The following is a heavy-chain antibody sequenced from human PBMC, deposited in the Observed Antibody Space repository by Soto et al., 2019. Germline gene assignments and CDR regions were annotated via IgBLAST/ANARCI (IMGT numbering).Heavy chain of an antibody. Sequence: QVQLVQSGAEVKKPGSSVKVSCKASGGTFSSYAISWVRQAPGQGLEWMRGVIPIFGTANYAQKFQGRVTITADNSTRTAYMELSSLRSEDMAVYYGARETLYRSSVGWFDPWGQGTLVTVSS. CDR3: ARETLYRSSVGWFDP. J-gene: IGHJ5*02. D-gene: IGHD6-6*01. CDR1: GGTFSSYA. CDR2: VIPIFGTA. V-gene: IGHV1-69*06.